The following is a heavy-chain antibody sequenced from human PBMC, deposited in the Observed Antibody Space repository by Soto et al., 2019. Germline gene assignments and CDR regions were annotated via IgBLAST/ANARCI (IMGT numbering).Heavy chain of an antibody. CDR1: GFTFRSYV. V-gene: IGHV3-30*19. CDR2: TSYDGSGK. D-gene: IGHD3-16*01. Sequence: QVHLVESGGGVVQPGTSLRVSCVGSGFTFRSYVIHWVRQAPGKGLEWVALTSYDGSGKYYGDSVRGRFTISRDNSRKTVDLQMDSLRLEDTALYYCARWGTTGGLDVWGQGTLVSVSS. CDR3: ARWGTTGGLDV. J-gene: IGHJ1*01.